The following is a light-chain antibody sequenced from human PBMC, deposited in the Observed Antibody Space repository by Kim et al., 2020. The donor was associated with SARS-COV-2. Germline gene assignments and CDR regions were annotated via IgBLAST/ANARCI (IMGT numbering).Light chain of an antibody. Sequence: LGKTVRITCPGDSLRTNCASWYQQKPGQAPSLVIYDKNNRPSGIPDRFSGSSSGDTASLTISGAQAEDEADYYCKSRDTSGDRLVFGGGTQLTVL. CDR1: SLRTNC. J-gene: IGLJ2*01. CDR2: DKN. V-gene: IGLV3-19*01. CDR3: KSRDTSGDRLV.